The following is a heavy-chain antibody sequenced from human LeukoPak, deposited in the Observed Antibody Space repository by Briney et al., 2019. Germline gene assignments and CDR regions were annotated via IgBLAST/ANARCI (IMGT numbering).Heavy chain of an antibody. D-gene: IGHD4-17*01. CDR1: GFTVSSNY. CDR2: IYSGGST. Sequence: GGSLRLSCAASGFTVSSNYMSWVRQAPGKGLEWVSVIYSGGSTNYADSVKGRFTISRDNSKNTLYLQMNSLTAEDTAVYYCARNDYGDYGIDYWDQGTLVTVSS. CDR3: ARNDYGDYGIDY. V-gene: IGHV3-53*01. J-gene: IGHJ4*02.